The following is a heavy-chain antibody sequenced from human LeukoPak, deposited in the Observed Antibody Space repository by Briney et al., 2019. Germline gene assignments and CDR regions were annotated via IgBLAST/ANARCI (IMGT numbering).Heavy chain of an antibody. D-gene: IGHD3-10*01. J-gene: IGHJ3*02. Sequence: SVKVSCKASGGTFSSYAISWVRQAPGQGLEWMGGIIPIFGTANYAQKFQGRVTITADESTSTAYMELSSLRSEDTAVYYCDYYGSGSYSNDAFDIWGQGTMVTVSS. CDR2: IIPIFGTA. V-gene: IGHV1-69*01. CDR1: GGTFSSYA. CDR3: DYYGSGSYSNDAFDI.